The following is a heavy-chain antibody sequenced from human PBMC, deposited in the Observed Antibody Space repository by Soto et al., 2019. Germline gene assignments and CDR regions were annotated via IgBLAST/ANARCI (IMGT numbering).Heavy chain of an antibody. J-gene: IGHJ4*02. CDR3: AREYGDYLYYFDY. D-gene: IGHD4-17*01. CDR2: IWYDVSNK. V-gene: IGHV3-33*01. Sequence: QVQLVESGGGVVQPGRSLRLSCAASGFTFSSYGMHWVRQAPGKGLEWVAGIWYDVSNKYYADSVKGRFTISRDNSKNTLYLQMNSLRAEDTAVYYCAREYGDYLYYFDYWGQGTLVTVSS. CDR1: GFTFSSYG.